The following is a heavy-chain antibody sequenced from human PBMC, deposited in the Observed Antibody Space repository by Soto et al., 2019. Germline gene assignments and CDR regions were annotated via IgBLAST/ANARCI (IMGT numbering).Heavy chain of an antibody. V-gene: IGHV5-51*01. CDR2: IYPADSDT. CDR1: GYSFPSDW. J-gene: IGHJ4*02. D-gene: IGHD3-10*01. CDR3: ARAYGKYFYY. Sequence: GESLKISCKGSGYSFPSDWIGWVRHMPGKGLEWMGSIYPADSDTRYSPAFQGQVTISADKSIRTAYLQWSSLRASDTAMYFYARAYGKYFYYWGQGTPVTVSS.